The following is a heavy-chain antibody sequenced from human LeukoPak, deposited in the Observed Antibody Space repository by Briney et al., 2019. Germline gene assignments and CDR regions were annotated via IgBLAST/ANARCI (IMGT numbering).Heavy chain of an antibody. CDR2: IYYSGST. CDR1: GGSISSSSYY. J-gene: IGHJ2*01. V-gene: IGHV4-39*01. CDR3: AVEDCSSTSCYTRYWYFDL. D-gene: IGHD2-2*02. Sequence: KSSETLSLTCTVSGGSISSSSYYWGWIRQPPGKGLEWIGSIYYSGSTYYNPSLKSRVTISVDTSKNQFSLKLSSVTAADTAVYYCAVEDCSSTSCYTRYWYFDLWGRGTLVTVSS.